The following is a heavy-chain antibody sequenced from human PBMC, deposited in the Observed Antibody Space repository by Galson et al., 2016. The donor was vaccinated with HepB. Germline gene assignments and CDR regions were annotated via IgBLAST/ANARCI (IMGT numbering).Heavy chain of an antibody. D-gene: IGHD2-15*01. J-gene: IGHJ1*01. Sequence: SLRLSCAASGFTFSSYAMNWVRQPPGKGLEWVSSISGSGGTTYCADSLKGRFTIPRDNSKSTLYLRMNSLRAENTAVYYCAKGAYSLPENFQHWGQGTLVTVSS. CDR1: GFTFSSYA. CDR2: ISGSGGTT. CDR3: AKGAYSLPENFQH. V-gene: IGHV3-23*01.